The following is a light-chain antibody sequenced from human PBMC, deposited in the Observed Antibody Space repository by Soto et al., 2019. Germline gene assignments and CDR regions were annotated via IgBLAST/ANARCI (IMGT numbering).Light chain of an antibody. CDR2: SAS. Sequence: EIFMTQSPLALPVTPGQAASIFCTSSHSLLHTNGYNYLDWYLQKPGQSPHLLIYSASNRASGPPDRFSGSGSGTDFTLNISRVEAEDVGVYYCKQALQTWTFGQGTKVDIK. V-gene: IGKV2-28*01. CDR1: HSLLHTNGYNY. CDR3: KQALQTWT. J-gene: IGKJ1*01.